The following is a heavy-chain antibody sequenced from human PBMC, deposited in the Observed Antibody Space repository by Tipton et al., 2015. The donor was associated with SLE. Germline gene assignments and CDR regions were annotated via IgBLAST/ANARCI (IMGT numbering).Heavy chain of an antibody. CDR1: GGSIKSHY. CDR3: ARGGGSYYDY. CDR2: IFYTGNT. D-gene: IGHD1-26*01. V-gene: IGHV4-59*11. J-gene: IGHJ4*02. Sequence: TLSLTCTVSGGSIKSHYYHWIRQPPGKGLEWLGNIFYTGNTNYNPSLKSRVTLSSDTPKNQFSLKVKSVTTADTAVYYCARGGGSYYDYWGQGTLVTVSS.